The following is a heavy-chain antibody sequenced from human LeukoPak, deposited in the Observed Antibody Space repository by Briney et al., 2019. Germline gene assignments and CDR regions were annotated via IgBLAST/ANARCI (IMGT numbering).Heavy chain of an antibody. Sequence: TSETLSLTCAVYGGSFSGYYWSWIRQPPGKGLEWIGEINHSGSTYYSPSLKSRVTISIDTSKNQFSLNLSSVTAADTAVYYCAREKGYMVRGKLGYWGQGTLVTVSS. CDR1: GGSFSGYY. J-gene: IGHJ4*02. CDR3: AREKGYMVRGKLGY. CDR2: INHSGST. D-gene: IGHD3-10*01. V-gene: IGHV4-34*01.